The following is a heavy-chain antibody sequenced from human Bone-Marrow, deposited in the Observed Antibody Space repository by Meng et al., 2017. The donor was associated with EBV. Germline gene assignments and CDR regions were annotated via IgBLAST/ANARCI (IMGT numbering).Heavy chain of an antibody. D-gene: IGHD1-26*01. CDR2: IYYSGST. J-gene: IGHJ4*02. Sequence: HVPLLDSGPGLVTPSETVSLTCTVSGGSISSYYWSWIRQPPGKGLEWIGYIYYSGSTNYNPSLKSRVTISVDTSKNQFSLKLSSVTAADTAVYYCARGGSGSVGAQYWGQGTLVTVSS. V-gene: IGHV4-59*01. CDR1: GGSISSYY. CDR3: ARGGSGSVGAQY.